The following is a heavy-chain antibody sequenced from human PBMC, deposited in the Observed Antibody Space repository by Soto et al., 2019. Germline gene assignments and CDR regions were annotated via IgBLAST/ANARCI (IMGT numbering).Heavy chain of an antibody. CDR3: ARDPSRDRWDFLLTYYSEMYA. D-gene: IGHD1-26*01. J-gene: IGHJ6*02. CDR1: GGSISSSNC. V-gene: IGHV4-4*02. CDR2: IYHSGST. Sequence: SETLSLTCAVSGGSISSSNCWSWVRQPPGKGLEWIGEIYHSGSTNYNPSLKSRVTISVDKSKNQFSLKLSSVTAADTAVYYCARDPSRDRWDFLLTYYSEMYALAQDTTLTISS.